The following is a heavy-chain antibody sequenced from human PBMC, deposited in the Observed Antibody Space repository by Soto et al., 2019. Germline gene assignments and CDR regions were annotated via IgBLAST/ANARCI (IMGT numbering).Heavy chain of an antibody. CDR2: INTDGSVT. D-gene: IGHD1-26*01. Sequence: PGGSLRLSCAGSGFTFNNFWMHWVRQAPGKGLVWVARINTDGSVTSHADSVKGRFTISRDNAKSTLYLQMNSLRAEDSARYYCARQTGLGATNYWGRGTLVTVPS. CDR1: GFTFNNFW. CDR3: ARQTGLGATNY. J-gene: IGHJ4*02. V-gene: IGHV3-74*01.